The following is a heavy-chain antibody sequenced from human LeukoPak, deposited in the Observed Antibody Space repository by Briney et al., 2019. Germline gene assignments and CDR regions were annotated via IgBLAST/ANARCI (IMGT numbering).Heavy chain of an antibody. V-gene: IGHV1-69*04. CDR2: IIPILGIA. CDR1: GGTFSSYA. CDR3: ARNPLASGWVDY. D-gene: IGHD6-19*01. J-gene: IGHJ4*02. Sequence: GASVKVSCKASGGTFSSYAISWVRQAPGQGLEWMGRIIPILGIANYAQKFQGRVTITADKSTSTAYMELSSLRSEDTAVYYCARNPLASGWVDYWGQGTLVTVSS.